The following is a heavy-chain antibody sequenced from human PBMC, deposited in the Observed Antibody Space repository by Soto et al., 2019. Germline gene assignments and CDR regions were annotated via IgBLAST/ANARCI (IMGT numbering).Heavy chain of an antibody. CDR2: IYYSGST. J-gene: IGHJ4*02. D-gene: IGHD3-9*01. V-gene: IGHV4-31*03. CDR1: GGSISSGGYY. CDR3: ARDSRHDILTGPDY. Sequence: SETLSLTCTVSGGSISSGGYYWSWIRQHPGKGLEWIGYIYYSGSTYYNPSLKSRVTISVDTSKNQFSLKLSSVTAADTPVYYCARDSRHDILTGPDYWGQGTLVTVSS.